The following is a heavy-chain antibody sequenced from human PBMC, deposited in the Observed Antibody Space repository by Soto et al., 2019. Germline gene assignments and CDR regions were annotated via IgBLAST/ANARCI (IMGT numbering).Heavy chain of an antibody. Sequence: EVQLVESGGGLVQPGGSLRLSCAASGFTFSSYWMHWVRQAPGKGLVWVSRINSDGTTTTYAGSVKGRFTISRDNAKNTLYVQMNRLRAEDTAVYYCARVGTGYYYKDVWGKGTTVTVSS. D-gene: IGHD1-1*01. CDR2: INSDGTTT. CDR3: ARVGTGYYYKDV. V-gene: IGHV3-74*01. CDR1: GFTFSSYW. J-gene: IGHJ6*03.